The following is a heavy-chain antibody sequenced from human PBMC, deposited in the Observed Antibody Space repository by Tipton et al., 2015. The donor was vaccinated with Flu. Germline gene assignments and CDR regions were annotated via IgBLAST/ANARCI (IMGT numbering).Heavy chain of an antibody. Sequence: ILSLTCAVSGYSISSGYYWGWIRQPPGKGLEWIGSIYHSGSTYYNPSLKSRVTISVDTSKNQFSLKLSSVTAADTAVYYCARELGSPGNWYFDLWGRGTLVTVSS. D-gene: IGHD3-3*02. CDR2: IYHSGST. J-gene: IGHJ2*01. CDR3: ARELGSPGNWYFDL. V-gene: IGHV4-38-2*02. CDR1: GYSISSGYY.